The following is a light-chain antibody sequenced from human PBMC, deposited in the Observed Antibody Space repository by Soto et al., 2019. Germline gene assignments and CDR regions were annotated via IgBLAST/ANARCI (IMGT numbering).Light chain of an antibody. Sequence: DIQMTQSPSSVSASIGDRVTITCRASQGISSWLAWYQQKQGKAPKLLIYGASSWQSGVSPRFSASGSGTDFTLTISSLQPEDFAIYYCQQANSFPYTVGQGTKVEI. V-gene: IGKV1-12*01. CDR3: QQANSFPYT. CDR1: QGISSW. CDR2: GAS. J-gene: IGKJ2*01.